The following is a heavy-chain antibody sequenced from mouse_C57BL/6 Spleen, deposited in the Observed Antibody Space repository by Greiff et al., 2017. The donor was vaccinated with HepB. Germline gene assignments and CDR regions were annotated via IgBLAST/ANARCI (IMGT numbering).Heavy chain of an antibody. J-gene: IGHJ3*01. CDR3: ARGGAYDGYPDWFAY. V-gene: IGHV1-39*01. CDR2: INPNYGTT. CDR1: GYSFTDYN. Sequence: VQLKQSGPELVKPGASVKISCKASGYSFTDYNMNWVKQSNGKSLEWIGVINPNYGTTSYNQKFKGKATLTVDQSSSTAYMQLNSLTSEDSAVYYCARGGAYDGYPDWFAYWGQGTLVTVSA. D-gene: IGHD2-3*01.